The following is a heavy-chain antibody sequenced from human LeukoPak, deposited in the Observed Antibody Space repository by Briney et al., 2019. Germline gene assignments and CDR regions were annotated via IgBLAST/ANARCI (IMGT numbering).Heavy chain of an antibody. CDR3: ARPVYQLLSWFDP. J-gene: IGHJ5*02. D-gene: IGHD2-2*01. CDR2: ISSSSSYI. V-gene: IGHV3-21*01. Sequence: GGSLRLSCAASGFTFSSYSMNWVRQAPGKGLEWVSSISSSSSYIYYADSVKGRFTISRDNAKNSLYLQMNSLRAEDTAVYYCARPVYQLLSWFDPWGQGTLVTVSS. CDR1: GFTFSSYS.